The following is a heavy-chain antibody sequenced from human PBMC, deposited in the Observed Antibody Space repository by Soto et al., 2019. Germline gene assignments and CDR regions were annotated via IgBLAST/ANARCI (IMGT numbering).Heavy chain of an antibody. CDR2: INPSGGST. CDR3: AREDRRVGTLLKSHFDY. V-gene: IGHV1-46*01. D-gene: IGHD1-26*01. Sequence: QVQLVQSGAEVKKPGASVKVSCKASGYPFTSYYLHWVRQAPGQGLEWVGVINPSGGSTNFAQKFQDRVTMTRDTSTSTLYMELSSLRSGDTAVYFCAREDRRVGTLLKSHFDYWGQGTQVTVSS. J-gene: IGHJ4*02. CDR1: GYPFTSYY.